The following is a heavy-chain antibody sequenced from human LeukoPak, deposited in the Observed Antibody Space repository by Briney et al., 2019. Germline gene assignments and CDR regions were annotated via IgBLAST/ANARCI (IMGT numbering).Heavy chain of an antibody. Sequence: PGGSLRLSCAASGFTLSDYSMSWIRQAPGKGLVWLTYMSSGSTISYADSVKGRFTISRDNAKNSLYLQMNSLRAEDTAVYYCAREEYSGYEVDLWGRGTLLTVSS. V-gene: IGHV3-11*01. CDR3: AREEYSGYEVDL. D-gene: IGHD5-12*01. J-gene: IGHJ2*01. CDR2: MSSGSTI. CDR1: GFTLSDYS.